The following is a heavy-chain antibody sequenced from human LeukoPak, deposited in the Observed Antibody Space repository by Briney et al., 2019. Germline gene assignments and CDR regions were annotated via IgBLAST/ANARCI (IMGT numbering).Heavy chain of an antibody. CDR2: INGGDGNT. CDR1: GYTFSTNA. Sequence: ASVKVSCKTSGYTFSTNAIQWVRQAPGQRLEWMGWINGGDGNTKFSQKFQGRVTITRDTSASSSYMELSSLRSEDTAVYYCARSYIVVVPAVYFDYWGRGTLVTVSS. J-gene: IGHJ4*02. V-gene: IGHV1-3*01. CDR3: ARSYIVVVPAVYFDY. D-gene: IGHD2-2*01.